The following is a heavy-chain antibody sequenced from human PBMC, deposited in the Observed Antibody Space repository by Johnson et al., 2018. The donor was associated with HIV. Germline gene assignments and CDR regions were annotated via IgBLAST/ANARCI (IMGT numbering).Heavy chain of an antibody. CDR3: ARGGIAAKEPWRAFDI. CDR1: GFTVSSNY. V-gene: IGHV3-66*01. D-gene: IGHD6-13*01. J-gene: IGHJ3*02. CDR2: IYSGDST. Sequence: VQLVESGGGLVQPGGSLRLSCAASGFTVSSNYMSWVRQAPGKGLEWVSVIYSGDSTYYADSLEGRFTISRDKSKNTVYLQMNSLRVEDTAVYYCARGGIAAKEPWRAFDIWCQGTMVTVSS.